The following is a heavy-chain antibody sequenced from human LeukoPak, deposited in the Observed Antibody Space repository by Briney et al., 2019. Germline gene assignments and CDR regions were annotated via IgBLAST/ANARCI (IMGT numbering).Heavy chain of an antibody. CDR1: GYIFTNYA. V-gene: IGHV1-3*01. Sequence: ASVKVSCKASGYIFTNYAIHWVRQAPGQRLEWMGWINAGDGNTKYSQKFQGRVTITRDTSATTAYMELSSLRSEDTAVYYCATDPNSSGYYEGNWGQGTLVTVSS. J-gene: IGHJ4*02. CDR2: INAGDGNT. CDR3: ATDPNSSGYYEGN. D-gene: IGHD3-22*01.